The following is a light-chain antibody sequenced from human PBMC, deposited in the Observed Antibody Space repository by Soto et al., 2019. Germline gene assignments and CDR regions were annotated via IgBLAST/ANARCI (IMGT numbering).Light chain of an antibody. J-gene: IGKJ2*01. Sequence: EIVMTQSPATLSVSPGESATLFCRASQSVSSNLAWYQQKPGQAPRLLIYGASTRATGIPARFSGSGSGTEFTLTISSLQSVDFAVYYCQQYNNWPPYTFGQGTKLEIK. V-gene: IGKV3-15*01. CDR3: QQYNNWPPYT. CDR1: QSVSSN. CDR2: GAS.